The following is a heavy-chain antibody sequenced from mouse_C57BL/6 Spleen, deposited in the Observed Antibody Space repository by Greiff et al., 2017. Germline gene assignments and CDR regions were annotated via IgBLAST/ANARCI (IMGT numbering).Heavy chain of an antibody. CDR2: IYPRSGNT. J-gene: IGHJ4*01. CDR1: GYTFTSYG. CDR3: AGGGPYDGYYAMGY. D-gene: IGHD2-3*01. V-gene: IGHV1-81*01. Sequence: VKLQQSGAELARPGASVKLSCKASGYTFTSYGISWVKQRTGQGLEWIGEIYPRSGNTYYNEKFKGKATLTADKSSSTAYMELRSLTSEDSAVYFCAGGGPYDGYYAMGYWGQGASVTVAS.